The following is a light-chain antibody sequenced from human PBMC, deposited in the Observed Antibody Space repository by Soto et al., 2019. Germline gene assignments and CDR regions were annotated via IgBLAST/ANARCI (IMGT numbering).Light chain of an antibody. CDR2: AAS. CDR1: RGISNW. V-gene: IGKV1D-12*01. Sequence: DIQMTQSPSSVSASVGDKVTITCRASRGISNWLAWYQQKPGKAPKLLIYAASSLQAGVPSRFNGSGSGTDCALTISGLEPEDFATYFCQQARTFGGTFGQGTKVEIK. CDR3: QQARTFGGT. J-gene: IGKJ1*01.